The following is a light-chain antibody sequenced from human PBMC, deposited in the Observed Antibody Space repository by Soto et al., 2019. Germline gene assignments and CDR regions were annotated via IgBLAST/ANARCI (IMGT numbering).Light chain of an antibody. Sequence: DIQMTQSPSSLSASVGDRVTITCRARHAISNYLAWYQQKPGQVPNLLIYAASTLRSGVPSRFSGSGSATDFTLTISSLQPEDVATYYCQKYDTAPLTFGGGTKVDIK. J-gene: IGKJ4*01. CDR1: HAISNY. CDR2: AAS. CDR3: QKYDTAPLT. V-gene: IGKV1-27*01.